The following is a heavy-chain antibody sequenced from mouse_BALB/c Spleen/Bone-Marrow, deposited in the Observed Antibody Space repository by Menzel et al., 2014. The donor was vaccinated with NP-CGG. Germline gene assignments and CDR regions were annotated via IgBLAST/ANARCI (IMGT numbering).Heavy chain of an antibody. Sequence: VQGVESGPGLVAPSQSLSITCTVSGFSLSRYSVHWVRLPPGKGLEWLGMMWGGGSTDYNSALKSRLIISKDNSKSQVFLKMNSLQTDDTAMYYCARIYGNFEAMDYWGQGTSVTVSS. V-gene: IGHV2-6-4*01. J-gene: IGHJ4*01. CDR1: GFSLSRYS. D-gene: IGHD2-1*01. CDR2: MWGGGST. CDR3: ARIYGNFEAMDY.